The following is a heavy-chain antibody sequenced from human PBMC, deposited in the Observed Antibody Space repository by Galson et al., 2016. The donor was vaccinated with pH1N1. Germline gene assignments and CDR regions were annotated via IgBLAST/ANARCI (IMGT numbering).Heavy chain of an antibody. CDR3: ARDRGQWDIDS. Sequence: ETLSLTCTVSGFSISNSGYFWGWVRQTPGKGLEWLGSMXXTGDIHHNPSLKSRVTISADRSKNQYFLDLNSVTAADTAVYYCARDRGQWDIDSWGQGIVVTVSS. V-gene: IGHV4-39*07. CDR2: MXXTGDI. J-gene: IGHJ4*02. CDR1: GFSISNSGYF. D-gene: IGHD1-26*01.